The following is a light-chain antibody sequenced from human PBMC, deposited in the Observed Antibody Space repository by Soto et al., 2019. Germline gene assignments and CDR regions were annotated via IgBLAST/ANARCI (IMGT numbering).Light chain of an antibody. J-gene: IGLJ1*01. CDR2: EVS. V-gene: IGLV2-14*01. CDR3: ASYTSITTLYV. CDR1: SSDVGGYDY. Sequence: QSALTQPASVSGSPGQSITISCTGSSSDVGGYDYVSWYQHHPGKGPKLILYEVSNRPSGVSDRFSGSKSGNTVSLSISGLQAEDEADYYCASYTSITTLYVFGTGTKV.